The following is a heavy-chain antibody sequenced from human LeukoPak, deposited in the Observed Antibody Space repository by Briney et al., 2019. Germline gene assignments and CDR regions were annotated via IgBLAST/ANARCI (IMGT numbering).Heavy chain of an antibody. D-gene: IGHD5-12*01. CDR3: ARRIGAGRGNYYYYYYMDV. V-gene: IGHV5-51*01. Sequence: GESLKISCKGSGYSFTNYWIGWVRQMPGKGLEWMGIIYPGDSDARYSPSFQGQVTISVDKSISTAYLQWSSLKASDTAMYYCARRIGAGRGNYYYYYYMDVWGKGTTVTVS. CDR1: GYSFTNYW. J-gene: IGHJ6*03. CDR2: IYPGDSDA.